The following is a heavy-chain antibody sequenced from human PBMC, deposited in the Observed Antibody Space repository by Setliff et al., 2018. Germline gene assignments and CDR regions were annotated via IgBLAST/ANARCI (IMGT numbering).Heavy chain of an antibody. CDR1: GYTFTGYY. V-gene: IGHV1-2*02. J-gene: IGHJ5*02. CDR2: INPNSGGT. Sequence: ASMKVSCKASGYTFTGYYMHWVRQAPGQGLEWMGWINPNSGGTNYAQKFQGRVTMTRDTSISTAYMELSRLISDDTAVYYCARADIVLIVYAISSGWFDPWGQGTLVTVSS. D-gene: IGHD2-8*01. CDR3: ARADIVLIVYAISSGWFDP.